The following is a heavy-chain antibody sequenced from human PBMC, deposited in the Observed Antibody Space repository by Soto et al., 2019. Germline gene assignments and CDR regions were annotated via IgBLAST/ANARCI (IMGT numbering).Heavy chain of an antibody. CDR2: INHSGST. J-gene: IGHJ4*02. Sequence: QVQLQQWGAGLLKPSETLSLTCAVYGGSFSGYYWSWIRQPPGKGLGWIGEINHSGSTNYNPSLKSRVTMSVDTPKNPYSLKRSSVAAADTAVYYCARTYRFDCWGQGTLVTVSS. CDR1: GGSFSGYY. CDR3: ARTYRFDC. D-gene: IGHD1-1*01. V-gene: IGHV4-34*01.